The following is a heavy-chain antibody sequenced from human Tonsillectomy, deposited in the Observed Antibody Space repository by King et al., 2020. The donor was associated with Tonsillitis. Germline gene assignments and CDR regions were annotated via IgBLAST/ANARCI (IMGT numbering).Heavy chain of an antibody. D-gene: IGHD3-22*01. J-gene: IGHJ5*02. CDR1: GFSLSTSGMC. V-gene: IGHV2-70*11. Sequence: TLKESGPALVKPTQTLTLTCTFSGFSLSTSGMCVSWIRQPPGKALEWLARIDWDDDKYYSTSLKTRLTLSKDTSKHQVVLTMTNMDPVDTATYYCARAPGYYDSSGYYFSSWFDPWGQGTLVTVSS. CDR2: IDWDDDK. CDR3: ARAPGYYDSSGYYFSSWFDP.